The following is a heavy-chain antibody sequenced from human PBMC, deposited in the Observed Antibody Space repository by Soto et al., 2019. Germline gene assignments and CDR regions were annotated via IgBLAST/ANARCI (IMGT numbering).Heavy chain of an antibody. CDR3: AKGLLGIFDY. V-gene: IGHV3-23*01. J-gene: IGHJ4*02. D-gene: IGHD7-27*01. Sequence: EEQLLESGGGLVQPGGSLRLSCAASGFAFSSFAMSWVRQAPGKGLEWVSGISSSTGTTDYAGSVKVRFTISRDDSKNTLYLQMNSLRAEDTAIYYCAKGLLGIFDYWGQGTLVTVSA. CDR2: ISSSTGTT. CDR1: GFAFSSFA.